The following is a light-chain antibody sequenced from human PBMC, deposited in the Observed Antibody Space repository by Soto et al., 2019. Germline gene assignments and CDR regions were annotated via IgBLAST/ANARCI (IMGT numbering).Light chain of an antibody. CDR1: QTVRCNY. V-gene: IGKV3-20*01. J-gene: IGKJ1*01. CDR3: QQYGSLPRT. Sequence: ENVLTQSAGTLSLSPGERATLSCRASQTVRCNYLAWYQQKPGQTPRLLIYEASSRFTSIPDRFTGSGSVTDLTITVNRLEPEDFAIYFCQQYGSLPRTFGQGSKVEVK. CDR2: EAS.